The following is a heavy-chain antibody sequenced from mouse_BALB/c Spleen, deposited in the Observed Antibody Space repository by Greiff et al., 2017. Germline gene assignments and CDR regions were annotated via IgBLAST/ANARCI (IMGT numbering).Heavy chain of an antibody. CDR2: IHPSASET. Sequence: QVQLQQPGAELVRPGASVKLSCKASGYSFTSYWMNWVKQRPGQGLEWIGMIHPSASETRLNQKFKDKATLTVDKSSSTAYMQHISPTSEDSAFYYGARSQVRHYAMDYWGEGTSVTVSS. J-gene: IGHJ4*01. CDR1: GYSFTSYW. D-gene: IGHD2-14*01. CDR3: ARSQVRHYAMDY. V-gene: IGHV1S82*01.